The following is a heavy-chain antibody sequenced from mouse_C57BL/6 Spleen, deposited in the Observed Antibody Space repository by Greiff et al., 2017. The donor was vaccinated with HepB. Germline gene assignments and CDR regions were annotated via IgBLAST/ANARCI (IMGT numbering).Heavy chain of an antibody. CDR2: IDPEDGDT. CDR1: GFNIKDYY. CDR3: TTVGGYYFDY. Sequence: EVQLQQSGAELVRPGASVKLSCTASGFNIKDYYMHWVKQRPEQGLEWIGRIDPEDGDTEYAPKFQGKATMTADTSSNPAYLQLSSLTSEDTAVYYCTTVGGYYFDYWGQGTTLTVSS. V-gene: IGHV14-1*01. D-gene: IGHD3-1*01. J-gene: IGHJ2*01.